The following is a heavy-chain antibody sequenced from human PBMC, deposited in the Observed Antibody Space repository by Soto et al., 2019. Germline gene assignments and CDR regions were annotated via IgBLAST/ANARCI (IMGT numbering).Heavy chain of an antibody. Sequence: EASVKVSCKASGYTFTGYYMHWVRQAPGQGLEWMGWINPNSGGTNYAQKFQGWVTMTRDTSISTAYMELSRLRSDDTAVYYCARGAAAGTLHYYYGMDVWGQGTTVTVSS. CDR3: ARGAAAGTLHYYYGMDV. D-gene: IGHD6-13*01. CDR1: GYTFTGYY. V-gene: IGHV1-2*04. CDR2: INPNSGGT. J-gene: IGHJ6*02.